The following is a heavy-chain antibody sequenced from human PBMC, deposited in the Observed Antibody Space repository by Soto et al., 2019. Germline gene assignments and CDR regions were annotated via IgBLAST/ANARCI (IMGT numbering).Heavy chain of an antibody. J-gene: IGHJ4*02. Sequence: QVQLQQWGAGLLKPSETLSLTCAVYGGSFSGYYWNWIRQPPGKGLEWIGEINHSGSTNYKPSLKSRVTISVDPSKNQFSLKLSSVTAADTAVYYCARGWGRIFDYWGQGTLVTVSS. CDR1: GGSFSGYY. CDR3: ARGWGRIFDY. V-gene: IGHV4-34*01. CDR2: INHSGST. D-gene: IGHD7-27*01.